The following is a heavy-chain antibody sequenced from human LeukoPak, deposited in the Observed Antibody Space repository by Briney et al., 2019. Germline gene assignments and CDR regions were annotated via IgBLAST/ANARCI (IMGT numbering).Heavy chain of an antibody. V-gene: IGHV3-30*18. CDR1: GFTFSSYG. Sequence: PGGSLRLSCAASGFTFSSYGMHWVRQAPGKGLEWVAVISYDGSNKYYADSVRGRFTISRDNSENTLYLQMNSLRAEDTAVYYCAKDGDFWSGFAPGFDPWGQGTLVTVSS. CDR3: AKDGDFWSGFAPGFDP. J-gene: IGHJ5*02. D-gene: IGHD3-3*01. CDR2: ISYDGSNK.